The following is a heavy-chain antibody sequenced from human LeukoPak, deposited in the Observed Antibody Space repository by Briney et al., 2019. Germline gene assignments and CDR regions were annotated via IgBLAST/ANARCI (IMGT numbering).Heavy chain of an antibody. Sequence: SETLSLTCTVSGGSISSSSYYWGWIRQPPGKGLEWIGSIYYSGSTYYNPSLKSRVSISVDTSKNQFSLKLSSVTAADTAVYYCARGVWRFDPWGQGTLVTVSS. CDR1: GGSISSSSYY. J-gene: IGHJ5*02. CDR3: ARGVWRFDP. D-gene: IGHD2-8*01. CDR2: IYYSGST. V-gene: IGHV4-39*07.